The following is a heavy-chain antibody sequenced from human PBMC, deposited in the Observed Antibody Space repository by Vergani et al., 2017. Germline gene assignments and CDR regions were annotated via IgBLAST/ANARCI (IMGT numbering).Heavy chain of an antibody. V-gene: IGHV2-5*02. Sequence: QITLKESGPTLVKPTQTLTLTCSFSGFSLSTSGVGVGWIRQPPGKALEWLALIYWDDDKRYSPSLKSRLTITKDTSTNQVVLTMTNMDPVDTATYYCARVPGIAVAGLYYYMDVWGKGP. CDR2: IYWDDDK. CDR1: GFSLSTSGVG. D-gene: IGHD6-19*01. CDR3: ARVPGIAVAGLYYYMDV. J-gene: IGHJ6*03.